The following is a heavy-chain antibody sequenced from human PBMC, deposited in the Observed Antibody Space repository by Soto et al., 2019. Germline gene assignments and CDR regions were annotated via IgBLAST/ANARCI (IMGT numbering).Heavy chain of an antibody. V-gene: IGHV3-23*01. CDR1: GFTFSSYA. CDR2: ISGSGGST. CDR3: AKRSPLNYGDYGYYFDY. Sequence: HPGGSLRLSCAASGFTFSSYAMSWVRQAPGKGLEWVSAISGSGGSTYYADSVKGRFTISRDNSKNTLYLQMNSLRAEDTAVYYCAKRSPLNYGDYGYYFDYWGQGTLVTVSS. J-gene: IGHJ4*02. D-gene: IGHD4-17*01.